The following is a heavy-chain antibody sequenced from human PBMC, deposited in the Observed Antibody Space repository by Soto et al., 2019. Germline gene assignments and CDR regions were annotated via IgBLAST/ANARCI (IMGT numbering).Heavy chain of an antibody. CDR3: AKDSTLPAIGAFNYYYGMDV. CDR1: GFPFSSYA. V-gene: IGHV3-23*01. D-gene: IGHD2-2*01. Sequence: PGGSLSLSCTASGFPFSSYAMSWVRQAPGKGLEWVSAISGSGGSTYYADSVKGRFTISRDNSKNTLYLQMNSLRAEDTAVYYCAKDSTLPAIGAFNYYYGMDVWGQGTTVTVSS. J-gene: IGHJ6*02. CDR2: ISGSGGST.